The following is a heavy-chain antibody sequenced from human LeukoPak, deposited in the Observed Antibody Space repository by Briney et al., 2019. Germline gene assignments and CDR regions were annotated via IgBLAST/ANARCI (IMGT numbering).Heavy chain of an antibody. D-gene: IGHD2-2*01. CDR1: GFTFSSYA. Sequence: KAGGSLRLSCAASGFTFSSYAMSWVRQAPGKGLEWVSSITGSSSYISYADAVKGRFTISRDNAKNSLYLQVNSLRAEDTAVYYCARVPREYCSRATCQHYFYYAMDVWGQGTTVTVSS. V-gene: IGHV3-21*01. CDR2: ITGSSSYI. CDR3: ARVPREYCSRATCQHYFYYAMDV. J-gene: IGHJ6*02.